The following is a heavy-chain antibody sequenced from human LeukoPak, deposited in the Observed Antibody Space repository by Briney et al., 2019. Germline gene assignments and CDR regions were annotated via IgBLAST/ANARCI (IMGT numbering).Heavy chain of an antibody. CDR2: IYPGDSDT. CDR3: ARQGRWLQPADAFDI. CDR1: GYSFTSYW. Sequence: GESLKISCKGSGYSFTSYWIGWVRQMPGKGLEWMGIIYPGDSDTRYSPSFQGQVTLSADKSISTAYLQWSSLKASDTAMYYCARQGRWLQPADAFDIWGQGTMVTVSS. V-gene: IGHV5-51*01. J-gene: IGHJ3*02. D-gene: IGHD5-24*01.